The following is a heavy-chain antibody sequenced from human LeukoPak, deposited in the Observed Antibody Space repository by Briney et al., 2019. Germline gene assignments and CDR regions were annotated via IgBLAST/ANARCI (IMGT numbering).Heavy chain of an antibody. CDR3: ARDVWFGDYRWFDP. CDR1: GGTFSSYA. J-gene: IGHJ5*02. D-gene: IGHD3-10*01. Sequence: SVKVSCKASGGTFSSYAISWVRQAPGQGLEWMGRIIPILGIANYAQKFQGRVTITADKSTSTAYMELSSLRSEDTAVYFCARDVWFGDYRWFDPWGQGTLVTVSS. V-gene: IGHV1-69*04. CDR2: IIPILGIA.